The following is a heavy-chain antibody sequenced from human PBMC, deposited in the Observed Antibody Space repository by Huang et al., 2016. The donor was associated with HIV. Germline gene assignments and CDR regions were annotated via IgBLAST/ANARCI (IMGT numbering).Heavy chain of an antibody. CDR2: AIPLYGSA. V-gene: IGHV1-69*13. D-gene: IGHD3-3*02. J-gene: IGHJ6*03. CDR1: GGTFKTYA. Sequence: QVNLVQSGAEVRKPGSSVKVSCKASGGTFKTYAISWVRQAPGQGLEWMRAAIPLYGSAAYAEKFPDRVTLTADGSTNTAYLELDRLTSEDTAVYYCAKVAAGQPFHFYYYMDAWGDGTTVIVSS. CDR3: AKVAAGQPFHFYYYMDA.